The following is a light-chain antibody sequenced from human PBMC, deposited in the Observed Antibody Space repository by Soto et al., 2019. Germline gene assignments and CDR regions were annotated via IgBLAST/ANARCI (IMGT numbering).Light chain of an antibody. Sequence: QSSLTQPASVSGSPGQSITISCTGTSSDVGSYNLVSWYQQHPGKAPKLMIYEGSKRPSGVSNRFSGSKSGNTASLTISGLQAEDEADYYCCSYEGSSTYAFRPGTKVTVL. V-gene: IGLV2-23*01. CDR3: CSYEGSSTYA. J-gene: IGLJ1*01. CDR2: EGS. CDR1: SSDVGSYNL.